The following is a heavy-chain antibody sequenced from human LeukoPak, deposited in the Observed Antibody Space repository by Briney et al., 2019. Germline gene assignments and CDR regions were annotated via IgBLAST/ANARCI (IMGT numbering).Heavy chain of an antibody. Sequence: GESLKISCRGSGYTFTNYWIAWVRQTPGKGLEWMGIIYPGDSDTRYSPSFQGQVTISADKSISTAYLQWSSLRASDTAMYYCARRGYNRDHFDYWGQGTLVTVSS. J-gene: IGHJ4*02. CDR1: GYTFTNYW. D-gene: IGHD5-12*01. CDR2: IYPGDSDT. CDR3: ARRGYNRDHFDY. V-gene: IGHV5-51*01.